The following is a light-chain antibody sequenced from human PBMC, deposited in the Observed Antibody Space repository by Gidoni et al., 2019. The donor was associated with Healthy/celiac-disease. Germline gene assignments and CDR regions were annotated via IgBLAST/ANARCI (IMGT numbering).Light chain of an antibody. Sequence: DIQMTQSPSSLSASVGDRVTITCQASQDISNYLNWYQQKPGKAPKLLIYDASNFETGVPSRFRRRRSATDFFFIISSLQPEDILTYYCQQYDNHLPRTFGSGTKVDIK. J-gene: IGKJ3*01. CDR1: QDISNY. CDR2: DAS. CDR3: QQYDNHLPRT. V-gene: IGKV1-33*01.